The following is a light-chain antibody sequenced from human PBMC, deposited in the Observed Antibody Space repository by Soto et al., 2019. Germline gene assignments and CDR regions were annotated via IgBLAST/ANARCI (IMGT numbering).Light chain of an antibody. CDR2: DNT. Sequence: QSVLTQPPSVSGAPGQRVTISCTGTSSNIGAGFDVHWYQKVPGTAPKLLIFDNTNRPSGVSDRFSASRSGTSASLAITGLQAGDEADYFFQSYDSSLSGSVVFGGGTKVTVL. CDR1: SSNIGAGFD. V-gene: IGLV1-40*01. CDR3: QSYDSSLSGSVV. J-gene: IGLJ2*01.